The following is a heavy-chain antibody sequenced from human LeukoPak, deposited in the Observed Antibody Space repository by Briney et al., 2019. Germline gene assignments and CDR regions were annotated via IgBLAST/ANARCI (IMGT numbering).Heavy chain of an antibody. Sequence: SETLSLTCTVSGGSISSGGYYWSWIRQPPGKGLEWIGYIYHSGSTYYNPSLKSRVTISVDRSKNQFSLKLSSVTAADTAVYYCARDRGSGSYLDAFDIWGQGTMVTVSS. CDR3: ARDRGSGSYLDAFDI. V-gene: IGHV4-30-2*01. CDR1: GGSISSGGYY. J-gene: IGHJ3*02. CDR2: IYHSGST. D-gene: IGHD1-26*01.